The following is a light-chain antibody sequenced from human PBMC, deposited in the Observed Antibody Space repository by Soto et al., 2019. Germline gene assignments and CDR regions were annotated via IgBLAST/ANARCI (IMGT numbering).Light chain of an antibody. Sequence: EILFTQSPGTLSLSPGERVTLSCRASQSIDNNHLAWYQPKPGKAPRLLIHGTSNRATGIPDRLSGSGSGTDFTLTFSRLEPEDFAVYYCEYYGNSITFGGGTKVDIK. CDR3: EYYGNSIT. V-gene: IGKV3-20*01. CDR2: GTS. J-gene: IGKJ4*01. CDR1: QSIDNNH.